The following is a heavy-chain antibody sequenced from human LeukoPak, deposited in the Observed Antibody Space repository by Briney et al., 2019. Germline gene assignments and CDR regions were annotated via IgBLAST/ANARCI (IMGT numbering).Heavy chain of an antibody. CDR2: TTGLGDNT. J-gene: IGHJ3*02. CDR1: GFFFSDSA. V-gene: IGHV3-23*01. CDR3: ARDPTPDGYSDAFDI. Sequence: PGGSLRLSCAASGFFFSDSAMAWVRQAPGKGLEWVSTTTGLGDNTHYADSVKGRFTISRDNSKNTLYLQMNSLRAEDTAVYYCARDPTPDGYSDAFDIWGQGTMVTVSS. D-gene: IGHD5-24*01.